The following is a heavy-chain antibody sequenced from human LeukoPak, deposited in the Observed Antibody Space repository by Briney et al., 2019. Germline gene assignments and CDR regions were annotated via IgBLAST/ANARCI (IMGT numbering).Heavy chain of an antibody. CDR2: ISGSGIST. CDR3: AKRLSGGPLDY. V-gene: IGHV3-23*01. D-gene: IGHD3-10*01. CDR1: EFTFSSYG. J-gene: IGHJ4*02. Sequence: GGSLRLSCAASEFTFSSYGVSWVRQAPGKGLEWVSAISGSGISTYYADSVKGRFTISRDNSKNTLYLQVHSLRAEDTAVYYCAKRLSGGPLDYWGQGTLVTASS.